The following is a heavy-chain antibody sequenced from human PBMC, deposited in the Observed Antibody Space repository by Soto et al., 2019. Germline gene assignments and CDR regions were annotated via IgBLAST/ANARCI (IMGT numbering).Heavy chain of an antibody. CDR1: GFTFSSYG. Sequence: SLRLSCAASGFTFSSYGMHWVRQAPGKGLEWVAVISYDGSNKYYADSVKGRFTISGDNSKNTLYLQMNSLRAEDTAVYYCAKDRPALDCWGQGTLVTVSS. CDR2: ISYDGSNK. J-gene: IGHJ4*02. CDR3: AKDRPALDC. V-gene: IGHV3-30*18.